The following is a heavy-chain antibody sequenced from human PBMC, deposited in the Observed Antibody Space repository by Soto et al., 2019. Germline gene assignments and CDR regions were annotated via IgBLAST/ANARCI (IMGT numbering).Heavy chain of an antibody. D-gene: IGHD1-26*01. J-gene: IGHJ6*03. CDR3: ARSLPGGTIYYMDV. CDR1: GGSISSGGSY. CDR2: TYYSGST. V-gene: IGHV4-31*03. Sequence: QVQLRESGPGLVKPSQTLSLTCTVAGGSISSGGSYWSWVRLQPGKGLEWIGHTYYSGSTYYNPSLKRRVAISVDTSKRHFSLRLSSVTAADTAVYSCARSLPGGTIYYMDVWGDGTTVTVSS.